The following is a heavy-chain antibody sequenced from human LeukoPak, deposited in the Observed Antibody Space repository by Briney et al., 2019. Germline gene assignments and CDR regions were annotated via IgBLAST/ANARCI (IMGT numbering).Heavy chain of an antibody. Sequence: ASVKVSCKASGYIFTSYGISWVRQAPGQGLEWMGWISVYNGNTNYPQRLQGRVTMTTDTFTTTAYMKLRSLRSDDTAVYYCARDINGYYYDSHGYYPTDLWGQGTLVTVSS. CDR1: GYIFTSYG. D-gene: IGHD3-22*01. J-gene: IGHJ5*02. CDR2: ISVYNGNT. CDR3: ARDINGYYYDSHGYYPTDL. V-gene: IGHV1-18*01.